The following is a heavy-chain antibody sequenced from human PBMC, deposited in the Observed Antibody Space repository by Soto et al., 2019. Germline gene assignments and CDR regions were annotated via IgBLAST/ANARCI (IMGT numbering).Heavy chain of an antibody. J-gene: IGHJ4*02. CDR3: VREGRLGVEGFDV. Sequence: EVQLLESGGGLVQPGGSLTLSCAASGFTFSNHLIHWVRQAPGEGREWVSGFAGNFVTLLYADSVKGRFTISRDNSKNTSDLQMNNLRAEDTAIYYCVREGRLGVEGFDVWGQGRLVTVSS. D-gene: IGHD1-26*01. CDR1: GFTFSNHL. CDR2: FAGNFVTL. V-gene: IGHV3-23*01.